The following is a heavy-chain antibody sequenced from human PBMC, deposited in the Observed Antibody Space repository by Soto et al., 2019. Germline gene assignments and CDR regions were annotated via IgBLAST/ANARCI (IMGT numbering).Heavy chain of an antibody. J-gene: IGHJ5*02. CDR1: GFTFSNYA. D-gene: IGHD2-15*01. CDR2: ISRGGENT. V-gene: IGHV3-23*01. Sequence: EVQLLESGGNFVQPGGSQRLSCAASGFTFSNYAMSWVRQAPGKGLEWVSAISRGGENTFYSDSVKGRFTISRDNSETTLYLQMNSLRADDTEVYYCARLTSGLAGPTWGEGTLVTVS. CDR3: ARLTSGLAGPT.